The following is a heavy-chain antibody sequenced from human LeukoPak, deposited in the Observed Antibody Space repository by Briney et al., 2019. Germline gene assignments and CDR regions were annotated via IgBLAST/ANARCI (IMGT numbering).Heavy chain of an antibody. D-gene: IGHD3-16*01. V-gene: IGHV4-39*01. CDR3: VRGSTLRHYQY. CDR1: GDPISSSGFF. Sequence: SETLSLTCTVSGDPISSSGFFWVWIRQPPGKGLEWIGSLYYSGNTYYNPSLKSRVTVSVDTSKNQFSLNLSSVTAADTAVYYCVRGSTLRHYQYWGQGTLVTVSS. CDR2: LYYSGNT. J-gene: IGHJ4*02.